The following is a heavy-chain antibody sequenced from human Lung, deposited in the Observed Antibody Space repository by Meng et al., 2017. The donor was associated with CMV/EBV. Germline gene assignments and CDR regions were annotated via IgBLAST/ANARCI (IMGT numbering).Heavy chain of an antibody. CDR3: ARDPVVPAALDY. J-gene: IGHJ4*02. Sequence: KVSGKASGYTFTDYYMHWVRQAPGQGLEWMGWIDPNSGGTNYAQKFRGRVTMTRHTSINTAYMELSRLRSDDTAVYYCARDPVVPAALDYWGQGTLVT. D-gene: IGHD2-2*01. V-gene: IGHV1-2*02. CDR2: IDPNSGGT. CDR1: GYTFTDYY.